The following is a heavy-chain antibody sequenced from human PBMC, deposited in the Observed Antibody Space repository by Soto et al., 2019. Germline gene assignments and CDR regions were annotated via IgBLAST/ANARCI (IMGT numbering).Heavy chain of an antibody. V-gene: IGHV4-39*01. CDR1: GGSISSSSYY. CDR3: ARHSGYYGSGYYYVQHFDY. Sequence: SSETLSLTCTVSGGSISSSSYYWGWIRQPPGKGLEWIGSIYYSGSTYYNPSLKSRVTISVDTSKNQFSLKLSSVTAADTAVYYCARHSGYYGSGYYYVQHFDYWGQGTLVTVSS. CDR2: IYYSGST. J-gene: IGHJ4*02. D-gene: IGHD3-22*01.